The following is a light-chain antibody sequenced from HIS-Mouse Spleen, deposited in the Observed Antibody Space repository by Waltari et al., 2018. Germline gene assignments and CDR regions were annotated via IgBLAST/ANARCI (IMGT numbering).Light chain of an antibody. Sequence: EIQMTQSPSTLSASVGDRVTITCRASQSISSWLAWYQPKPGKAPKLLIYKASSLESGVPSRFSGSGSGTEFTLTISSLQPDDFATYYCQQYNSYSWTFGQGTKVEIK. J-gene: IGKJ1*01. CDR1: QSISSW. CDR2: KAS. V-gene: IGKV1-5*03. CDR3: QQYNSYSWT.